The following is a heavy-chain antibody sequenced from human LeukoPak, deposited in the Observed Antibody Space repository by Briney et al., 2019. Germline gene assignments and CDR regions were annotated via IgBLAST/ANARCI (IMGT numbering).Heavy chain of an antibody. CDR2: IIPILGIA. Sequence: ASVKVSCKASGGTFSSYAISWVRQAPGQGLEWMGRIIPILGIANYAQKFQGRVTITADKSTSTAYMELSSLRSEDTAVYYCAKNVGDTAMAYNWLDPWGQGTLVTVSS. J-gene: IGHJ5*02. D-gene: IGHD5-18*01. CDR1: GGTFSSYA. CDR3: AKNVGDTAMAYNWLDP. V-gene: IGHV1-69*04.